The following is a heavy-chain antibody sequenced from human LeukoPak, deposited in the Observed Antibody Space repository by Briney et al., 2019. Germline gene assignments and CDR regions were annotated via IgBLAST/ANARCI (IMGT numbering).Heavy chain of an antibody. CDR2: IWYDGSNK. CDR3: AEADYYGSGSYLPDI. CDR1: GFTFSSYG. V-gene: IGHV3-33*01. D-gene: IGHD3-10*01. Sequence: GGSLRLSCAGSGFTFSSYGMHWVRQAPGKGLEWVAVIWYDGSNKYYADSVKGRFTIPRDNSKNTLYLQMNSLRAEDTAVYYCAEADYYGSGSYLPDIWGQGTMVTVSS. J-gene: IGHJ3*02.